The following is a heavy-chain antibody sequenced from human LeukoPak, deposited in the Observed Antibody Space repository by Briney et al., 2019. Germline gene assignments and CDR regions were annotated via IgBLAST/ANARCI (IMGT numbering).Heavy chain of an antibody. Sequence: GGSLRLSCVVSGFSVSNNYIIWVRQAPGNGLERVSVIYGDGRTSHSASVRGRFTISRDNAKNSLYLQMNSLRAEDTAVYYCARSGGGPAAIFVLGYWGQGTLVTVSS. J-gene: IGHJ4*02. D-gene: IGHD2-2*01. CDR2: IYGDGRT. CDR1: GFSVSNNY. CDR3: ARSGGGPAAIFVLGY. V-gene: IGHV3-66*01.